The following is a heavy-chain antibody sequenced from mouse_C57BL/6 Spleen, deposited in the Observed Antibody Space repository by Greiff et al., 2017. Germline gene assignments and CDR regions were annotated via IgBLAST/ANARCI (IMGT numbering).Heavy chain of an antibody. CDR2: INPNNGGT. Sequence: EVQLQQSGPELVKPGASVKISCKASGYTFTDYYMNWVKQSHGKSLEWIGDINPNNGGTSYNQKFKGKATLTVDKSSSTAYMELRSLTSEDSAVYYCARYYDYDAYAMDYWGQGTSVTVSS. V-gene: IGHV1-26*01. CDR3: ARYYDYDAYAMDY. CDR1: GYTFTDYY. D-gene: IGHD2-4*01. J-gene: IGHJ4*01.